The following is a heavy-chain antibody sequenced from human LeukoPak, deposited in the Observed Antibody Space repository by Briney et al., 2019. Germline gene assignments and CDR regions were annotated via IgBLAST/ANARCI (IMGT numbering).Heavy chain of an antibody. Sequence: GGSLRLSCAASGFTFSSYWMTWVRQAPGKGLEWVANIKQDGSEKYYVDSVKGRFTVSRDNSKNSLYLQMNTLRAEDTAVYYCARPTTYYYDSRGYYYKYFQHWGQGALVTVSS. CDR1: GFTFSSYW. D-gene: IGHD3-22*01. V-gene: IGHV3-7*01. CDR3: ARPTTYYYDSRGYYYKYFQH. CDR2: IKQDGSEK. J-gene: IGHJ1*01.